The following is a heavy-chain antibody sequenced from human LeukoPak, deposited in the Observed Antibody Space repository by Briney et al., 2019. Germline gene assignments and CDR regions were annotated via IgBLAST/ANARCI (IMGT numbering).Heavy chain of an antibody. CDR3: ARDRGGGHMDV. J-gene: IGHJ6*03. D-gene: IGHD2-15*01. CDR2: IGTTGDT. CDR1: GFTFTTYD. Sequence: PGGSLRLSCAASGFTFTTYDMHWVRQATGKGLEWVSAIGTTGDTYYPGSVKGRFTISRENAKNSLYLQMSSLRAGDTAVYYCARDRGGGHMDVWGKGTTVTISS. V-gene: IGHV3-13*01.